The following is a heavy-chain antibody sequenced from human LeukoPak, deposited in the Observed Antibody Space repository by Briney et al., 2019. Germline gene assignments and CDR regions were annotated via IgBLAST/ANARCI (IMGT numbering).Heavy chain of an antibody. J-gene: IGHJ4*02. CDR3: AKDQYYGSGSYYNLRGSFPIY. CDR1: GFTFSSYG. Sequence: GGSLRLSCAASGFTFSSYGMHWVRQAPGKGLEWVAVISYDGSNKYYADSVKGRFTISRDNSKNTLYLQMNSLRAEDTAVYYCAKDQYYGSGSYYNLRGSFPIYWGQGTLVTVSS. CDR2: ISYDGSNK. V-gene: IGHV3-30*18. D-gene: IGHD3-10*01.